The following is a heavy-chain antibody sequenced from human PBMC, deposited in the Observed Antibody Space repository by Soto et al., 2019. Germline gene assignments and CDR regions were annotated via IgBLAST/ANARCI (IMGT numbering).Heavy chain of an antibody. V-gene: IGHV1-2*02. J-gene: IGHJ6*02. CDR1: GYTFTAYY. CDR3: ARNMDYYYVPGSGNGHGV. Sequence: QVQLVQSGAEVKEPGDSVRVSCEASGYTFTAYYIHWVRQAPGQGLEWMGWINPKFGDTTYAQDFQGRVSMTRDMSISTVYMELSRLTSDDTAIYYCARNMDYYYVPGSGNGHGVWGQGTTVTVFS. CDR2: INPKFGDT. D-gene: IGHD3-10*02.